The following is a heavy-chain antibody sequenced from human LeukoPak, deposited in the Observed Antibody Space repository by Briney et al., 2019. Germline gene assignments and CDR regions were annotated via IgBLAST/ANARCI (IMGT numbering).Heavy chain of an antibody. J-gene: IGHJ4*02. Sequence: ASVKVSCKASGYTFTGYYMHWVRQAPGQGLEWIACINPNSGTTNYAQKFQGRVTMTRDTSISTPYLELSRLRSEDTAVYYCARGPLGAAPYYFDYWGEGTLVTVSS. V-gene: IGHV1-2*02. CDR1: GYTFTGYY. D-gene: IGHD1-26*01. CDR3: ARGPLGAAPYYFDY. CDR2: INPNSGTT.